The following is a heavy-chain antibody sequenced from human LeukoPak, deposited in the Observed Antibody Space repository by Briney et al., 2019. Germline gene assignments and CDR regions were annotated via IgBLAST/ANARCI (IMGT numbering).Heavy chain of an antibody. V-gene: IGHV4-61*02. CDR3: ARQVVAAATTFDY. CDR2: IYNSGST. D-gene: IGHD2-15*01. CDR1: GGSISSSSYY. Sequence: SETLSLTCTVSGGSISSSSYYWSWIRQPAGKGLEWIGRIYNSGSTNYNPSLKSRVTISVDTSKNQFSLKLSSVTAADTAVYYCARQVVAAATTFDYWGQGTLVTVSS. J-gene: IGHJ4*02.